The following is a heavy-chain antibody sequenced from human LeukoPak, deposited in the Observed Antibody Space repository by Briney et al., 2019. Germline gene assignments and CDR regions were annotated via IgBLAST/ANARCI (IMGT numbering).Heavy chain of an antibody. CDR3: ARHGASYCSGGSCYFGYFDY. J-gene: IGHJ4*02. D-gene: IGHD2-15*01. Sequence: SETLSLTCTVSGGSISSYYWSWIRQPPGKGLEWIGYIYYSGSTNYNPSLKSRVTISVDTSKNQFSLKLSSVTAADTAVYYCARHGASYCSGGSCYFGYFDYWGQGTLVTVSS. CDR2: IYYSGST. V-gene: IGHV4-59*08. CDR1: GGSISSYY.